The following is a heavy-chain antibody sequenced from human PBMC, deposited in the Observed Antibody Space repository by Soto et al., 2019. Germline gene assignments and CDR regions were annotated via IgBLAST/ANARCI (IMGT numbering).Heavy chain of an antibody. CDR1: GFTFSSYA. D-gene: IGHD3-10*01. J-gene: IGHJ4*02. CDR3: VKGGITRVRGVLFAY. CDR2: ISGSGYST. Sequence: GGSLRLSCAASGFTFSSYAMNWVRQAPGKGLEWVSAISGSGYSTYYADSVKGRFTISRDNSKNTLYLQMSSLRTADTAIYYCVKGGITRVRGVLFAYWGQGTPVTVSS. V-gene: IGHV3-23*01.